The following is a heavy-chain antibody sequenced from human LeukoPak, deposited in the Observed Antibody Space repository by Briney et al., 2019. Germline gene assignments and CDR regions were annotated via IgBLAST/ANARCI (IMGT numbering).Heavy chain of an antibody. CDR3: AKRNTAMVVLPYFFDS. D-gene: IGHD5-18*01. Sequence: PGGSLRLSCAASGFSFSSYAMSWVRQAPGKGLEWVSAISGSGAGTYYADPVKGRFTISRDNSKNTLYLQMNSLRAEDTAVYYCAKRNTAMVVLPYFFDSWGQGTLVTVSS. CDR1: GFSFSSYA. J-gene: IGHJ4*02. CDR2: ISGSGAGT. V-gene: IGHV3-23*01.